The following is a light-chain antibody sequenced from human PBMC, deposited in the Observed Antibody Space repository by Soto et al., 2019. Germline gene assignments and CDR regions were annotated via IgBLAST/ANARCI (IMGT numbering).Light chain of an antibody. CDR1: LTISDNY. Sequence: EIVLTHSPGTLSLSPGERATLSCSASLTISDNYLAWYQQKAGQAPRLVIYGASSRATGIPDRFSASGSGTDFTLTIDSLQSEDVADYYCQQYFRWPPVTFGQGTKVDIK. CDR3: QQYFRWPPVT. J-gene: IGKJ1*01. V-gene: IGKV3-20*01. CDR2: GAS.